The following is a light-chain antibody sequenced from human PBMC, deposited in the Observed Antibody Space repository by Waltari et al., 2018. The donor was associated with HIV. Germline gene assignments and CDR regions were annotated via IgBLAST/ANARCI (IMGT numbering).Light chain of an antibody. CDR3: SSFAGTHKL. J-gene: IGLJ2*01. CDR2: EVT. CDR1: NGDISDYNY. Sequence: QSALTQSPSASGSPGQSVNISCTGANGDISDYNYVSWYQQHSDRPPKIIIFEVTKRPSGVPDRFSGSNSCNTASLFVSGLQPEDEATYFCSSFAGTHKLFGGGTKLTVL. V-gene: IGLV2-8*01.